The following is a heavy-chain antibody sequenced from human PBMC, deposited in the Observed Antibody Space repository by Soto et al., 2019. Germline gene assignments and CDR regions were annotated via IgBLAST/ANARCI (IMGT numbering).Heavy chain of an antibody. V-gene: IGHV1-69*13. D-gene: IGHD5-18*01. CDR1: GGTFSSYA. CDR3: ARARFPSLDTAQFDY. CDR2: IIPIFGTA. J-gene: IGHJ4*02. Sequence: SVKVSCKASGGTFSSYAISWVRQAPGQGLEWMGGIIPIFGTANYAQKFQGRVTITADESTSTAYMELSSLRSEDTAVYYCARARFPSLDTAQFDYWGQGTLVTVSS.